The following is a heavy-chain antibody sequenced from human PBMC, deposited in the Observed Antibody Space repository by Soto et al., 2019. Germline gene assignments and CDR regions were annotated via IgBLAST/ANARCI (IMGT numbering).Heavy chain of an antibody. CDR3: ARALSGVDY. Sequence: QVQLQQWGAGLLKPSETLSLTCAVYGGSFSGYYWSWIRQPPGKGLEWIGEINHSGSTNYNPSLTRRVPLSVDTSQNQFSLKLSSVTAADTAVYSCARALSGVDYWGQGTLVTVSS. J-gene: IGHJ4*02. CDR1: GGSFSGYY. CDR2: INHSGST. V-gene: IGHV4-34*01.